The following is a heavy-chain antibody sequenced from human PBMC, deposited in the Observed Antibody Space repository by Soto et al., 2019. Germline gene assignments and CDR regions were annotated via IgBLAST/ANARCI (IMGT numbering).Heavy chain of an antibody. CDR2: IYYSGST. V-gene: IGHV4-39*01. CDR1: GGSISSSSYY. Sequence: QLQLQESGPGLVKPSETLSLTCTVSGGSISSSSYYWGWIRQPPGKGLEWIGSIYYSGSTYYNPSLKSRVTISVDTSKNQFSLKLSSVTAADTAVYYCARQDTMVRGGLRDPWGQGTLVTVSS. D-gene: IGHD3-10*01. J-gene: IGHJ5*02. CDR3: ARQDTMVRGGLRDP.